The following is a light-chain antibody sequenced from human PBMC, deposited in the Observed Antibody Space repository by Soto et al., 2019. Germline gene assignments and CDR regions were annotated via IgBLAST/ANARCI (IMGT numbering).Light chain of an antibody. CDR1: QSISSW. V-gene: IGKV1-5*03. CDR3: QHYKSYSVYT. CDR2: KAS. J-gene: IGKJ2*01. Sequence: DIQMTQSPSTLSASVGDRVTITCRASQSISSWLAWYQQKPGKAPKLLIYKASSLESGVPSRFSGSGSGTEFTLTISSLQPDDFATYYCQHYKSYSVYTFGQGTKLDIK.